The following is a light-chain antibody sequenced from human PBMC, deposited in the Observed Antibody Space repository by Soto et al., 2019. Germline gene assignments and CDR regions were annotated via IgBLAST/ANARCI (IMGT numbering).Light chain of an antibody. CDR2: AAS. CDR3: QQLNSYPRFVT. J-gene: IGKJ3*01. Sequence: DIPLTQSPSFLSASVGDRVTITCRASQGISSYLAWYQQKPGKAPKLLIYAASTLQSGVPSRFSGSGSGTEFTLTISSLQPQDFATYYCQQLNSYPRFVTFGPGTKVDIK. CDR1: QGISSY. V-gene: IGKV1-9*01.